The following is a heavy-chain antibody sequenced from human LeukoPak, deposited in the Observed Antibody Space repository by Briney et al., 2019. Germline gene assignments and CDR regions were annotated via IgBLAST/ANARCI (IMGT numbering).Heavy chain of an antibody. D-gene: IGHD2-2*01. Sequence: GGSLRLSCAASGFTVSSNYMSWVRQAPGKGLEWVSVIYSGGSTYYADSVKGRFTISRDNSKNTLYLQMNSLRAEDTAVYYCARAKGDPVVPAAMLDYWGQRTVVTVSS. CDR2: IYSGGST. CDR1: GFTVSSNY. V-gene: IGHV3-53*01. CDR3: ARAKGDPVVPAAMLDY. J-gene: IGHJ4*02.